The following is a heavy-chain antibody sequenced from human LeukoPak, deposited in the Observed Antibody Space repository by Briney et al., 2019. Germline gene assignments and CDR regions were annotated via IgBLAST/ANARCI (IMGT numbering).Heavy chain of an antibody. CDR2: ISYDGSNK. J-gene: IGHJ4*02. CDR1: GFTFGSYG. V-gene: IGHV3-30*18. Sequence: GGSLRLSCAASGFTFGSYGMHWVRQAPGKGLEWVAVISYDGSNKYYADSVKGRFTISRDNSKNTLYLQMNSLRAEDTAVYYCAKDQNYGSYFSPDYWGQGTLVTVSS. D-gene: IGHD1-26*01. CDR3: AKDQNYGSYFSPDY.